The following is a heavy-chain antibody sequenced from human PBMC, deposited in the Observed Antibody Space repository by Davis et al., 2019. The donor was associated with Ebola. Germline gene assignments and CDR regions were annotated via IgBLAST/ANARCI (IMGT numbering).Heavy chain of an antibody. V-gene: IGHV2-26*01. D-gene: IGHD3-10*01. CDR1: GFSLSNARMG. CDR3: ARARGSGSPNWFDP. Sequence: SGPTLVKPTETLTLTCTVSGFSLSNARMGVSWIRQPPGKALEWLAHIFSNDEKSYSTSLKSRLTISKDTSKSQVVLTMTNMDPVDTATYYCARARGSGSPNWFDPWGQGTLVTVSS. CDR2: IFSNDEK. J-gene: IGHJ5*02.